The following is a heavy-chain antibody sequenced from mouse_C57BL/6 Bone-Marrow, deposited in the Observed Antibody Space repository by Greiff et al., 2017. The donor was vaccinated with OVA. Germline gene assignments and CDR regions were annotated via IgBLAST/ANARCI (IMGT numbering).Heavy chain of an antibody. D-gene: IGHD1-1*01. CDR2: INPSSGYT. V-gene: IGHV1-4*01. CDR1: GYTFTSYT. CDR3: ARKRITTVVATPDAMDY. J-gene: IGHJ4*01. Sequence: VQLQQSGAELARPGASVKMSCKASGYTFTSYTMHWVKQRPGQGLEWIGYINPSSGYTKYNQKFKDKATLTADKSSSTAYMQLSSLTSEDSAVYYCARKRITTVVATPDAMDYWGHGTSVTVSS.